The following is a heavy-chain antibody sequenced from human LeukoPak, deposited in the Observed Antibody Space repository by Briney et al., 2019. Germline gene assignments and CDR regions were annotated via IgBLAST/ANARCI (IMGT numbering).Heavy chain of an antibody. CDR3: ASLSMVRGVPRSDY. Sequence: ASVKVSCKASGYTFTGYYMHWVRQAPGQGLEWMGWINPNSGGTNYAQKFQGRVTMTRNMSISTAYMELSRLRSDDTAMYYCASLSMVRGVPRSDYWGQGTLVTVSS. CDR1: GYTFTGYY. V-gene: IGHV1-2*02. CDR2: INPNSGGT. D-gene: IGHD3-10*01. J-gene: IGHJ4*02.